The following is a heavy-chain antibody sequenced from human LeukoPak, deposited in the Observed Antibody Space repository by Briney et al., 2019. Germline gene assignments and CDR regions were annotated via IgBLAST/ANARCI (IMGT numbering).Heavy chain of an antibody. D-gene: IGHD6-19*01. CDR2: ISAYNGNT. Sequence: ASVKVSCKASGYTFTSYGISWVRQAPGQGLEWMGWISAYNGNTNYAQKLQGRVTMTTDTSTSTAYMELRSLRSDDTAVYYCAREGASSGWYVPAGLFDYWGQGTLVTVSS. CDR1: GYTFTSYG. J-gene: IGHJ4*02. CDR3: AREGASSGWYVPAGLFDY. V-gene: IGHV1-18*01.